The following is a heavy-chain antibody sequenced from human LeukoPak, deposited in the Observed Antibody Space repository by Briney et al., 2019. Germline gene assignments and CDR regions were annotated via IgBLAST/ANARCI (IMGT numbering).Heavy chain of an antibody. CDR2: IKQDGSEK. Sequence: GGSLRLSCAASGFTFSSYWMSWVRQAPGKGLEWVANIKQDGSEKYYVDSVKGRFTISRDNAKNSLYLQMNSLRAEDTAVYYCAKASSSGWYGLGGYWYFDLWGRGTLVTVSS. V-gene: IGHV3-7*01. J-gene: IGHJ2*01. D-gene: IGHD6-19*01. CDR1: GFTFSSYW. CDR3: AKASSSGWYGLGGYWYFDL.